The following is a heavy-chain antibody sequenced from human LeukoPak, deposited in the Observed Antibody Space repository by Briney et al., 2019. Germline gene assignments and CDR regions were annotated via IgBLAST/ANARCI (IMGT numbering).Heavy chain of an antibody. CDR2: INHSGST. J-gene: IGHJ6*02. D-gene: IGHD2-2*01. Sequence: SETLSLTCAVYGGSFSGCYWSWIRQPPGKGLEWIGEINHSGSTNYNPSLKSRVTISVDTSKNQFSLKLSSVTAADTAVYYCAGLPAANLYYYYGMDVWGQGTTVTVSS. V-gene: IGHV4-34*01. CDR1: GGSFSGCY. CDR3: AGLPAANLYYYYGMDV.